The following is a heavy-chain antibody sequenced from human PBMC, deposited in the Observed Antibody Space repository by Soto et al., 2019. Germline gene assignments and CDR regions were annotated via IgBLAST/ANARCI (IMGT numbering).Heavy chain of an antibody. CDR2: ISGSGGST. J-gene: IGHJ3*02. Sequence: EVQLLESGGGLVQPGGSLRLSCAASGFTFSSYAMSWVRQAPGKGLEWVSAISGSGGSTYYADSVKGRFTISRDNSKNTLYLQMNSLRAEDTAVYYCAKDIINGDLGMGAFDIWGQGTMVTVSS. CDR3: AKDIINGDLGMGAFDI. CDR1: GFTFSSYA. D-gene: IGHD7-27*01. V-gene: IGHV3-23*01.